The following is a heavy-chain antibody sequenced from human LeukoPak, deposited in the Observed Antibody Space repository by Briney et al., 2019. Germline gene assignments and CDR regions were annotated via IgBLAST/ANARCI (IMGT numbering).Heavy chain of an antibody. J-gene: IGHJ5*02. CDR1: GGSISSYY. CDR2: IYYDGST. D-gene: IGHD4-17*01. CDR3: ARANTVTTFAPWFDP. V-gene: IGHV4-59*01. Sequence: PSETLSLTCTVSGGSISSYYWSWIRQSPGKGLEWIGYIYYDGSTNYNPSLRGRVTISVDTSKNQFSLKLSSVTAADTAVYYCARANTVTTFAPWFDPWGQGTLVTVSS.